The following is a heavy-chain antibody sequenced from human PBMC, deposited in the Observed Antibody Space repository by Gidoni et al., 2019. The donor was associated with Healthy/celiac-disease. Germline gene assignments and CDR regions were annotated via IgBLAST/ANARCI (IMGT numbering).Heavy chain of an antibody. J-gene: IGHJ6*03. V-gene: IGHV1-3*01. Sequence: QVQLVQSGAEVKKPGASVKVSCKASGYTFTSYAMHWVRQAPGQRLEWMGWINAGNGNTKYSQKFQGRVTITRDTSASTAYMELSSRRSEDTAVYYCARGSSWSSGAYYYYYYYMDVWGKGTTVTVSS. D-gene: IGHD6-13*01. CDR1: GYTFTSYA. CDR2: INAGNGNT. CDR3: ARGSSWSSGAYYYYYYYMDV.